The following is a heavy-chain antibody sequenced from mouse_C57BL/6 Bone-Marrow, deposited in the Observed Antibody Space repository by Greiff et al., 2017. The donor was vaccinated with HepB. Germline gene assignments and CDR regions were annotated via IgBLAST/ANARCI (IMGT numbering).Heavy chain of an antibody. D-gene: IGHD1-1*01. CDR1: GFTFSSYG. Sequence: EVMLVESGGDLVKPGGSLKLSCAASGFTFSSYGMSWVRQTPDKRLEWVATISSGGSYTYYPDSVKGRFTISRDNAKNTLYLQMSSLKSEDTAMYYCARHTSLYYYAMDYWGQGTSVTVSS. CDR2: ISSGGSYT. V-gene: IGHV5-6*01. CDR3: ARHTSLYYYAMDY. J-gene: IGHJ4*01.